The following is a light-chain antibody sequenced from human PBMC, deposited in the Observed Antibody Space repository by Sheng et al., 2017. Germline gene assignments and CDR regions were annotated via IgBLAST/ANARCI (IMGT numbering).Light chain of an antibody. Sequence: DIQMTQSPSSLSASVGDRVTITCRASQKISTYLHWYQGXPGKAPKLLIYAASSLQSGVPSRFSGLGSGTDFTLTISSLQPEDFATYYCQQSYSTPVTFGQGTRVEI. CDR2: AAS. CDR3: QQSYSTPVT. V-gene: IGKV1-39*01. J-gene: IGKJ1*01. CDR1: QKISTY.